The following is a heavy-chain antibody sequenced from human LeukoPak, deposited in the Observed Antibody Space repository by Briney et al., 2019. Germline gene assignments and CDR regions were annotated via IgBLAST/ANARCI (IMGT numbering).Heavy chain of an antibody. J-gene: IGHJ6*03. CDR3: AKDNCSSTSCLFNYYYYMDV. Sequence: GGSLRLSCAASGFTFSSYGMHWVRQAPGKGLEWVAFIRYDGSNKYYADSVKGRFTISRDNSKNTLYLQMNSLRAEDTAVYYCAKDNCSSTSCLFNYYYYMDVWGKGTTVTVSS. D-gene: IGHD2-2*01. V-gene: IGHV3-30*02. CDR2: IRYDGSNK. CDR1: GFTFSSYG.